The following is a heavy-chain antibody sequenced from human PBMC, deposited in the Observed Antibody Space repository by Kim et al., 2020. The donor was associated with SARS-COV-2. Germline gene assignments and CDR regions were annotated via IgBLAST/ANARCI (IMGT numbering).Heavy chain of an antibody. Sequence: GGSLRLSCAASGFTFSSYSMNWVRQAPGKGLEWVSSISSSSSYIYYADSVKGRFTISRDNAKNSLYLQMNSLRAEDTAVYYCARDRGTLLWFGELSSGRDAFDIWGQGTMVTVSS. CDR1: GFTFSSYS. V-gene: IGHV3-21*01. J-gene: IGHJ3*02. D-gene: IGHD3-10*01. CDR3: ARDRGTLLWFGELSSGRDAFDI. CDR2: ISSSSSYI.